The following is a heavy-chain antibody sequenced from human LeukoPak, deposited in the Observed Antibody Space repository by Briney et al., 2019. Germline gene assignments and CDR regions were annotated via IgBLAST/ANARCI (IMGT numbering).Heavy chain of an antibody. CDR2: ISSSGSTI. CDR1: GFTFYTYS. J-gene: IGHJ4*02. Sequence: PGGSLRLSCAASGFTFYTYSMNWVRQAPGKGLEWVSYISSSGSTIYYADSVKGRFISSRDNTKNSLYLQMNSLRAEDTAIYYCARDLRIVSGSYLDYWGQGTLVTVSS. D-gene: IGHD1-26*01. V-gene: IGHV3-48*04. CDR3: ARDLRIVSGSYLDY.